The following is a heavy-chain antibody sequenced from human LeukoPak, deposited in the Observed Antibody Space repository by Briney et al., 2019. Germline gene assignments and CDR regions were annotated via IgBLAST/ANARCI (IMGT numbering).Heavy chain of an antibody. J-gene: IGHJ4*02. CDR1: GGSISSGDYY. CDR2: IFYCGST. CDR3: ARLGDSLFDY. D-gene: IGHD2-21*01. V-gene: IGHV4-30-4*08. Sequence: PSQTLSLTCTVSGGSISSGDYYWSWNRQPPGKGLEWIGFIFYCGSTYYIPPLKSPVTISVDTYKNQFSLKLSSVTAADTAVYYCARLGDSLFDYWGQGTLVAVSS.